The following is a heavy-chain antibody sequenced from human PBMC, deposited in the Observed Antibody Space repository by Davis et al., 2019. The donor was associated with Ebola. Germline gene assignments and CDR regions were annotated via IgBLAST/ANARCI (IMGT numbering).Heavy chain of an antibody. Sequence: PGGSLRLSCAVYGGSFSGYYWSWIRQPPGKGLEWIGEINHSGSTNYNPSLKSRVTISVDTSKNQFSLKLSSVTAADTAVYYCARSRPGGGKYGSGTYYFDYWGQGTLVTVSS. J-gene: IGHJ4*02. CDR2: INHSGST. CDR1: GGSFSGYY. V-gene: IGHV4-34*01. CDR3: ARSRPGGGKYGSGTYYFDY. D-gene: IGHD3-10*01.